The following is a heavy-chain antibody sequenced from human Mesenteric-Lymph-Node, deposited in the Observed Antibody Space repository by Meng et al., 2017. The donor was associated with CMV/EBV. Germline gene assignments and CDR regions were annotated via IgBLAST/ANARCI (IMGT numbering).Heavy chain of an antibody. CDR1: GFTFRTYW. J-gene: IGHJ4*02. CDR2: IKDDGTVK. D-gene: IGHD1-26*01. V-gene: IGHV3-7*01. Sequence: GGSLRPSCAASGFTFRTYWMSWVRQAPGKGLEWVANIKDDGTVKYYVDSVKGRFTISRDNAKNSLYLQMNSLRAEDTAVYYCARDVPLVRGTGLYDYWGQGTVVTVSS. CDR3: ARDVPLVRGTGLYDY.